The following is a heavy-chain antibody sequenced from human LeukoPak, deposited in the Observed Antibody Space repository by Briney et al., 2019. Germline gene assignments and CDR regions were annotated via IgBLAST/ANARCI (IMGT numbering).Heavy chain of an antibody. Sequence: SETLSLTCTVSGGSISSSGYYWGWVRQPPGEGLEWIGSIFYSGTTYYNPSLKSRVTISVDTSKNQFSLKLSSVTAADTAVYYCAREGDWNDVGGGYYYYYMDVWGKGTTVTVSS. D-gene: IGHD1-1*01. J-gene: IGHJ6*03. V-gene: IGHV4-39*02. CDR1: GGSISSSGYY. CDR3: AREGDWNDVGGGYYYYYMDV. CDR2: IFYSGTT.